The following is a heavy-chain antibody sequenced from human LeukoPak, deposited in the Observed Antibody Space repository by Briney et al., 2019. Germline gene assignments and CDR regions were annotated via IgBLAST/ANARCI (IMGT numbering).Heavy chain of an antibody. J-gene: IGHJ4*02. Sequence: GASVKVSCKASGGTFSSYAISWVRQAPGQGLAWMGGIIPIFGTANYAQKFQGRVTITADESTSTAYMELSSLRSEDTAVYYCANSGSYYQYGFDYWGQGTLVTVSS. D-gene: IGHD1-26*01. CDR3: ANSGSYYQYGFDY. CDR1: GGTFSSYA. V-gene: IGHV1-69*13. CDR2: IIPIFGTA.